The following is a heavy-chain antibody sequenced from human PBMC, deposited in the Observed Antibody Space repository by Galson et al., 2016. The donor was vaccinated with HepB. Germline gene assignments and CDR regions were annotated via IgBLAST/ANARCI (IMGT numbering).Heavy chain of an antibody. CDR1: GASISRGGDF. CDR2: IYYNGST. D-gene: IGHD4-17*01. Sequence: TLSLTCTVSGASISRGGDFWNWIRQHPGKGLEWIGYIYYNGSTYYKPSLKSRVITSVDTSKNQFSLRLSSVTAADTAVYYCARGVYGDYVPDYWGQGTLVTVSS. V-gene: IGHV4-30-4*08. CDR3: ARGVYGDYVPDY. J-gene: IGHJ4*02.